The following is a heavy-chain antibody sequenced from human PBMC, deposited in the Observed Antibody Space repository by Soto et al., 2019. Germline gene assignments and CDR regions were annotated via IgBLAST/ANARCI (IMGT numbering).Heavy chain of an antibody. CDR2: INAGNGNT. D-gene: IGHD4-17*01. V-gene: IGHV1-3*01. CDR1: GYTFTSYA. J-gene: IGHJ3*02. Sequence: ASVKVSCKASGYTFTSYAMHWVRQAPGQRLEWMGWINAGNGNTKYSQKFQGRVTITRDTSASTAYMELSSLRSEDTAVYYCARAYGGNMFDAFDIWGQGTMVTVSS. CDR3: ARAYGGNMFDAFDI.